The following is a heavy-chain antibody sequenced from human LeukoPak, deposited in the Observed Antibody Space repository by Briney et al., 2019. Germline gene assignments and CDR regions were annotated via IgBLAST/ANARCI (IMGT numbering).Heavy chain of an antibody. CDR1: GGSISSYY. J-gene: IGHJ4*02. V-gene: IGHV4-4*07. CDR2: IYTSGST. CDR3: ARGGSDYDSSGYYYFDY. Sequence: SETLSLTCTVSGGSISSYYWSWIRQPAGKGLEWIGRIYTSGSTNYNPSLKSRATMSVDTSKNQFSLKLSSVTAADTAVYYCARGGSDYDSSGYYYFDYWGQGTLVTISS. D-gene: IGHD3-22*01.